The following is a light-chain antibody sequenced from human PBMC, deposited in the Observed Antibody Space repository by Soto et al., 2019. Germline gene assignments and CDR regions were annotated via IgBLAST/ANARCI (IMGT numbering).Light chain of an antibody. CDR2: SAS. J-gene: IGKJ1*01. CDR1: QSVRSSH. CDR3: QQYNNWPLIT. V-gene: IGKV3-15*01. Sequence: EIVLTQSPGTLSLSPGESATLSCRASQSVRSSHLAWYQQMPGQAPRLLIYSASTRATGIPARFSGSGSGTEFTLTISSLQSEDFAVYYCQQYNNWPLITFGQGTKVDIK.